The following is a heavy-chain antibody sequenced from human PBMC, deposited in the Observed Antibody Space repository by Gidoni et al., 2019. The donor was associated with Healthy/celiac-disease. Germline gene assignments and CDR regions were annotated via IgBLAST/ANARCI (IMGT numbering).Heavy chain of an antibody. J-gene: IGHJ4*02. CDR2: ISSSSSYI. CDR1: GFTFSSYS. D-gene: IGHD2-15*01. V-gene: IGHV3-21*01. CDR3: ARSLGVAATPGYYFDY. Sequence: EVQLVESGGGLVKPGGSLRLSCAASGFTFSSYSMNWVRQAPGKGLEWVSSISSSSSYIYYADSVKGRFTISRDNAKNSLYLQMNSLRAEDTAVYYCARSLGVAATPGYYFDYWGQGTLVTVSS.